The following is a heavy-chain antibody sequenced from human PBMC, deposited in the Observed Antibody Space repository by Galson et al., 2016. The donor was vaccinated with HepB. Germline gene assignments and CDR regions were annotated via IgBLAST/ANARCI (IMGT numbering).Heavy chain of an antibody. V-gene: IGHV3-74*01. Sequence: SLRLSCAASGFTFSHYWMHWVRQAPGKGLVWVSRIKHDGSDTIYADSVKGRFTISRDNAKNTLYLQMNSLRVEDTAVYYCATNQAAVGEGYWGQGTLVTVSS. J-gene: IGHJ4*02. D-gene: IGHD3-16*01. CDR1: GFTFSHYW. CDR3: ATNQAAVGEGY. CDR2: IKHDGSDT.